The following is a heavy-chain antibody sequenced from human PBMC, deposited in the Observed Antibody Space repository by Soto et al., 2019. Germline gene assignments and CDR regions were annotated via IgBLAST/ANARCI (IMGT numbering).Heavy chain of an antibody. J-gene: IGHJ3*01. V-gene: IGHV1-18*04. CDR1: GYSFTGYG. D-gene: IGHD5-12*01. CDR3: ARGRGYSLIPVVDDAVDV. Sequence: ATVKVSCKAFGYSFTGYGINWVRKAPRQGLQWLGRITTYNGDTNYAQNFQGRVTMTTDTSTSTTYMELRSLRSDDTAVYFCARGRGYSLIPVVDDAVDVWGQGTLVTVSS. CDR2: ITTYNGDT.